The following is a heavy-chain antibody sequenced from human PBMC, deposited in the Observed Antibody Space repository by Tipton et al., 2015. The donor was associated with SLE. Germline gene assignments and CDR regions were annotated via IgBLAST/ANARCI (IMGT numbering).Heavy chain of an antibody. V-gene: IGHV4-59*01. CDR3: ARVSTYYYGSGSYYRYWYFDL. D-gene: IGHD3-10*01. J-gene: IGHJ2*01. CDR1: GGSISSYY. Sequence: TLSLTCTVSGGSISSYYWSWIRQPPGKGLEWIGYIYYSGSTNYNPSLKSRVTISVDTSKNQFSLKLSSVTAADTAAYYCARVSTYYYGSGSYYRYWYFDLWGRDTLVSVSS. CDR2: IYYSGST.